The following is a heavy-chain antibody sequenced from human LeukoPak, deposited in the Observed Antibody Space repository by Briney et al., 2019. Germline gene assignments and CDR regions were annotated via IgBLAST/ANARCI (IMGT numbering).Heavy chain of an antibody. CDR2: IISTSSYI. CDR1: GLTFSTYT. V-gene: IGHV3-21*01. CDR3: ARGQFIDY. Sequence: PGGSLRLSCAASGLTFSTYTMNWVRQAPGKGLEWVSSIISTSSYIYCADSVKGRFTISRDNAKDSLYLQMNILRAEDTAVYYCARGQFIDYWGQGTLVTVSS. D-gene: IGHD5-24*01. J-gene: IGHJ4*02.